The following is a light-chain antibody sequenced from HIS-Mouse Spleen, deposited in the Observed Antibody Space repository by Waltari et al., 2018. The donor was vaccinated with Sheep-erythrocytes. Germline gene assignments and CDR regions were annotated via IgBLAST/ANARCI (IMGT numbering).Light chain of an antibody. Sequence: SYELTQPPSVSVSPGQTASITCPGDKLGDKYSCWYQQKPGQAPVLVIYQDSKRPSGIPERFSSSNSGNTATLTISGTQAMDEADYYCQAWDSSTAVVGGGTKLTVL. V-gene: IGLV3-1*01. CDR2: QDS. J-gene: IGLJ2*01. CDR3: QAWDSSTAV. CDR1: KLGDKY.